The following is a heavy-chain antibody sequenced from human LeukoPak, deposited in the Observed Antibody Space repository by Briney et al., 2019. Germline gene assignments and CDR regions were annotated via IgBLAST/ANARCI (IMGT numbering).Heavy chain of an antibody. CDR1: GGSTSSSSYY. D-gene: IGHD6-13*01. CDR2: IYYSGST. V-gene: IGHV4-39*01. Sequence: PSETLSLTCTVSGGSTSSSSYYWGWIRQPPGKGLEWIGSIYYSGSTYYNQSPKSRVTISVDTSKNQFSLKLSSVTAADTAVYYCARAWQQLPLWDYFDYWGQGTLVTVSS. J-gene: IGHJ4*02. CDR3: ARAWQQLPLWDYFDY.